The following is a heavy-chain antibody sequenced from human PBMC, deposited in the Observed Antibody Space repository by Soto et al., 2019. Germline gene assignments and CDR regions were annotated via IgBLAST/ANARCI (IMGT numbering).Heavy chain of an antibody. D-gene: IGHD6-13*01. CDR3: ARGSAAAGPYYFDY. J-gene: IGHJ4*02. Sequence: SETLSLTCAVYGESFSGYIWTWIRQTPGKGLQWIGQINHSGSASYNPSLKSRVTIARDTSANTAFMELSGLRSEDTAVYYCARGSAAAGPYYFDYWAQGTLVTRLL. CDR1: GESFSGYI. V-gene: IGHV4-34*01. CDR2: INHSGSA.